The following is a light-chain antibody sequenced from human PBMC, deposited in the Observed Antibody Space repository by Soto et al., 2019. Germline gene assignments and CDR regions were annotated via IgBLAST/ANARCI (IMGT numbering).Light chain of an antibody. CDR3: QHYTLYSAP. V-gene: IGKV1-5*01. J-gene: IGKJ5*01. Sequence: RLTQSPSSLSASVGDTATISCRASQDISTYLAWYQQKPGKAPILLIFGASSLHNGVPPRFAGSGSWSEFTLTINRLQPDDVATYFCQHYTLYSAPFGQGTRV. CDR1: QDISTY. CDR2: GAS.